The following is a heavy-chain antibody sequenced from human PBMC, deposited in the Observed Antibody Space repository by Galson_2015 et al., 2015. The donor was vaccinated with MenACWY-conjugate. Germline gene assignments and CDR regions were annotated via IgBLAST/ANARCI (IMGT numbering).Heavy chain of an antibody. CDR3: ARGVNLASMAGY. CDR2: MYYSGSA. V-gene: IGHV4-59*01. D-gene: IGHD2-8*01. J-gene: IGHJ4*02. CDR1: GGSISRFY. Sequence: CTVSGGSISRFYWSWIRQFPGKGLEWIGYMYYSGSANYNPSLKSRVTISVDTSKNQFSLNLTSVTAADTAVYYCARGVNLASMAGYWGQGTLVTVSS.